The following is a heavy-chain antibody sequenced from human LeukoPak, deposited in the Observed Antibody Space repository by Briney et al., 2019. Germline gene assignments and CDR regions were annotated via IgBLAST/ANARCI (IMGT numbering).Heavy chain of an antibody. J-gene: IGHJ5*02. V-gene: IGHV1-2*02. CDR3: VRDFGKGKMVSYNWFDP. CDR2: INPNSGGT. Sequence: ASVKVSCKASGYTFTGYYLHWVRQAPGRGLEWMGWINPNSGGTNYAQKFQGRVTMTRDTSISTAYMELSRLRSDDTAVYYCVRDFGKGKMVSYNWFDPWGQGTLVTVSS. D-gene: IGHD2-8*01. CDR1: GYTFTGYY.